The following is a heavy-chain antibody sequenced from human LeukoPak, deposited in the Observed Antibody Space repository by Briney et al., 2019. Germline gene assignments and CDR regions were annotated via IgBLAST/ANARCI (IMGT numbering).Heavy chain of an antibody. CDR3: ARVGATYDAFDI. D-gene: IGHD1-26*01. CDR1: GGSVSSGSYY. Sequence: PSETLSLTCTVSGGSVSSGSYYWSWIRQPPGKGLEWIGYIYYSGSTNYNPSLKSRVTISVDTSKNQFSLKLSSVTVADTAVYYCARVGATYDAFDIWGQGTMVTVSS. J-gene: IGHJ3*02. V-gene: IGHV4-61*01. CDR2: IYYSGST.